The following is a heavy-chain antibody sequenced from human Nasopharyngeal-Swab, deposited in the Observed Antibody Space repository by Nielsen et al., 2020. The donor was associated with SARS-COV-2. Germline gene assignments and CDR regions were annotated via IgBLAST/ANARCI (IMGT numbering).Heavy chain of an antibody. Sequence: GGSLRLSCAASGFTVSSNYMSWVRQAPGKGLEWVSVIYSGGRTYYADSVKGRFTISRDNSKNTLYLQMNSLRAEDTAVYYCAGSSSWYTTRHDYWGQGTLVTVSS. CDR2: IYSGGRT. CDR1: GFTVSSNY. D-gene: IGHD6-13*01. V-gene: IGHV3-53*01. J-gene: IGHJ4*02. CDR3: AGSSSWYTTRHDY.